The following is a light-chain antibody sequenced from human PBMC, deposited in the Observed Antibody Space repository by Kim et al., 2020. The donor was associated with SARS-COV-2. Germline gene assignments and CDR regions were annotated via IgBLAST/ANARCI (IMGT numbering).Light chain of an antibody. CDR3: QQYGGSPYT. CDR1: QSVSSGY. Sequence: CPGERATLACRASQSVSSGYLAWYQQKPGQAPRLLIYGASSRASGIPDRFSGSGSGTDFTLTISRLEPEDFAVYYCQQYGGSPYTFGQGTKLEI. V-gene: IGKV3-20*01. J-gene: IGKJ2*01. CDR2: GAS.